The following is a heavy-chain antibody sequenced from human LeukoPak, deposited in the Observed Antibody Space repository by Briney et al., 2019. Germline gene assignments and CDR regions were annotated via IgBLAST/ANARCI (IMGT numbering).Heavy chain of an antibody. CDR1: GYTFTGYY. D-gene: IGHD6-19*01. Sequence: ASVKVSCKASGYTFTGYYMHWVRQAPGQGLEWMGWINPNSGGTNYAQKFQGRVTMTRDTSISTAYMELSRLRSDDTAVYYCASSSSGWEQRAPFDYWGQGTQVTVSS. J-gene: IGHJ4*02. CDR2: INPNSGGT. CDR3: ASSSSGWEQRAPFDY. V-gene: IGHV1-2*02.